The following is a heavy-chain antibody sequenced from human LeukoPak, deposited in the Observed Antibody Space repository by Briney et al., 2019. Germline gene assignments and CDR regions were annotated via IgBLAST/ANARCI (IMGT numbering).Heavy chain of an antibody. D-gene: IGHD4-17*01. CDR3: ARLNADYGYYGPHDAFDI. CDR1: GDSISTPHW. J-gene: IGHJ3*02. CDR2: IFHNGRV. Sequence: SGTLSLTCDVSGDSISTPHWWSWVRQPPGKGLEWIGEIFHNGRVNYIPSLQSRVTISLDKSKNQISLEVNSVTAADTAVYYCARLNADYGYYGPHDAFDIWGQGTLVAVSS. V-gene: IGHV4-4*02.